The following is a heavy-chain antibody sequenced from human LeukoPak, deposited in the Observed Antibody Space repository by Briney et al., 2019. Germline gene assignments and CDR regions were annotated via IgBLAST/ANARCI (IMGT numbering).Heavy chain of an antibody. Sequence: PGGSLRLSCAASGFTFSDYYMSWIRQAPGKGLEWVAYISGSSRYTDYADSVKGRFTISRDNAKKSLYLQMSSLRAEDTAVYYCARGKVSPGYWGQGTLVTVSS. J-gene: IGHJ4*02. CDR1: GFTFSDYY. V-gene: IGHV3-11*06. CDR2: ISGSSRYT. CDR3: ARGKVSPGY.